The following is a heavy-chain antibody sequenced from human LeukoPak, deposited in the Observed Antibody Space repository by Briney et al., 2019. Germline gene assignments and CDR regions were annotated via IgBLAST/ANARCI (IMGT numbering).Heavy chain of an antibody. CDR2: IYTSGST. D-gene: IGHD2-15*01. Sequence: ASETLSLTCTVSGGSISSGSYYWSWIRQPAGKGLEWIGRIYTSGSTNYNPSLKSRVTISVDTSKNQFSLKLSSVTAADTAVYYCARIAMVAATQWFDPWGQGTLVTVSS. CDR3: ARIAMVAATQWFDP. V-gene: IGHV4-61*02. CDR1: GGSISSGSYY. J-gene: IGHJ5*02.